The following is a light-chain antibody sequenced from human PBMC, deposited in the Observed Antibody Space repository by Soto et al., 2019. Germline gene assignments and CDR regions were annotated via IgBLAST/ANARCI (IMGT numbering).Light chain of an antibody. Sequence: EIVMTQSPATLSVSPGERATLSCRASQSVSSNLAWYQQKPGQAPRLLIYGASTRATGIPARFSGSGSGTEVTLTISSPQSEDFAIYFCQQYNNWPPDRTFGQGTMVEIK. CDR2: GAS. J-gene: IGKJ1*01. CDR3: QQYNNWPPDRT. CDR1: QSVSSN. V-gene: IGKV3-15*01.